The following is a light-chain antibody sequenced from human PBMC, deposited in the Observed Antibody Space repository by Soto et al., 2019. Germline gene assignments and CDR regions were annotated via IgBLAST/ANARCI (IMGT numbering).Light chain of an antibody. V-gene: IGLV2-14*01. CDR3: SSYTSSSTPYV. CDR2: EVS. Sequence: QSAPTQPASVSGSPGQSITISCTGTSSDVGDYNYVSWYQQHPGKVPKLMIYEVSNRPSGVSNRFSGSKSGNTASLTISGLQAEDEADYYCSSYTSSSTPYVFGTGTKVTVL. CDR1: SSDVGDYNY. J-gene: IGLJ1*01.